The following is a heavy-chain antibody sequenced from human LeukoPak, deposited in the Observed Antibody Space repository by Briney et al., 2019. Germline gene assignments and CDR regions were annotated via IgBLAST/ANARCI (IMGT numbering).Heavy chain of an antibody. D-gene: IGHD2-8*01. CDR3: ARGRGYCTNGVCHRRFDY. J-gene: IGHJ4*02. Sequence: ASVKVSSKASGYTFTSYDINWVRQAPGQGLEWMGWMNPSSANTGYAQKFQGRVTMTRNTSISTAYMELSSLRSEDTAVYYCARGRGYCTNGVCHRRFDYWGQGTLVTVSS. V-gene: IGHV1-8*01. CDR2: MNPSSANT. CDR1: GYTFTSYD.